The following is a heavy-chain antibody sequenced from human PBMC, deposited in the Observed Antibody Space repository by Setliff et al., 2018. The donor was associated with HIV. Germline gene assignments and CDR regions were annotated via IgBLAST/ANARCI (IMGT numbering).Heavy chain of an antibody. CDR3: ARGYPVSYYYYMDV. CDR1: GHTFTNYD. D-gene: IGHD3-16*02. Sequence: ASVKVSCKPSGHTFTNYDIHWMRRATGQGLEWMGWMNPNSGVSGYALKFHDRVTMTRDTSITTAYMELSSPTSEDPAVYYCARGYPVSYYYYMDVWGKGTTVTVSS. CDR2: MNPNSGVS. V-gene: IGHV1-8*01. J-gene: IGHJ6*03.